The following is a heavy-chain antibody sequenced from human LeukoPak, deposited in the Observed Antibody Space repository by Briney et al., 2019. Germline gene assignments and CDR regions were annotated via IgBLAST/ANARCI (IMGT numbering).Heavy chain of an antibody. J-gene: IGHJ5*02. V-gene: IGHV4-4*07. CDR3: ARGDYYDGGGRNWFDP. Sequence: SETLSLTCTVSGDSMSSYYWNFIRQPAGKGLEWIGRIHTSWTTYYNPFLKSRITMSVDTSRNQFSLRLTSVTAADTAVYYCARGDYYDGGGRNWFDPWGQGTLVTVSS. CDR1: GDSMSSYY. D-gene: IGHD3-16*01. CDR2: IHTSWTT.